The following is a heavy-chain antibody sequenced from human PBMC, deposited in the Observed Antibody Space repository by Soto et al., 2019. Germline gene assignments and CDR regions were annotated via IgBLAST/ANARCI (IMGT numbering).Heavy chain of an antibody. CDR2: ILPIFGTA. D-gene: IGHD3-22*01. V-gene: IGHV1-69*01. CDR1: GGTFSSYA. CDR3: ARVKTTDDSSGYYQPYDY. Sequence: QVQLVQSGAEVKKPGSSVKVSCKASGGTFSSYAISWVRQAPGQGLEWMGGILPIFGTANYAQKCQGRVTITADESTSTAYMELSSLRSEDTAVYYCARVKTTDDSSGYYQPYDYWGQGTLVTVSS. J-gene: IGHJ4*02.